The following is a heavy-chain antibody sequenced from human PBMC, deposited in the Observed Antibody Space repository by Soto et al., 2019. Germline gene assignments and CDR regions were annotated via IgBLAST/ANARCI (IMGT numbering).Heavy chain of an antibody. D-gene: IGHD3-10*01. V-gene: IGHV3-30-3*01. J-gene: IGHJ4*02. CDR1: GFTFSSYA. Sequence: GGSLRLSCAASGFTFSSYAMHWVRQAPGKGLEWVAVISYDGSNKYYADSVKGRFTISRDNSKNTLYLQMNSLRAEDTAVYYCARDPTDGSGSLRFDYWGQGTLVTVSS. CDR2: ISYDGSNK. CDR3: ARDPTDGSGSLRFDY.